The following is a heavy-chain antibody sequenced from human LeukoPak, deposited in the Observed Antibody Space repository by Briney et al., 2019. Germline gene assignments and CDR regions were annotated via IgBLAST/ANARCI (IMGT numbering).Heavy chain of an antibody. D-gene: IGHD3-10*02. CDR2: INHSGST. Sequence: NSSETLSLTCAVYGGSFSGYYWSWIRQPPGKGLEWIGEINHSGSTNYSPSLKSRVTISVDTSKNQFSLKLSSVTAADTAVYYCARSLRVRGVPDYMDVWGKGTTVIISS. V-gene: IGHV4-34*01. CDR1: GGSFSGYY. J-gene: IGHJ6*03. CDR3: ARSLRVRGVPDYMDV.